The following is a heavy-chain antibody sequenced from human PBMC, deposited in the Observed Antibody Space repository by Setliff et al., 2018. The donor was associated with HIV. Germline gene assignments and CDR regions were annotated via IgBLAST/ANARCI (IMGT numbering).Heavy chain of an antibody. V-gene: IGHV4-4*02. J-gene: IGHJ5*01. CDR3: ARVLTMVRGVIGGWFDS. CDR2: IYHSGST. D-gene: IGHD3-10*01. Sequence: SETLSLTCAVSGGSISSYNWWSWVRQPPGKGLEWIGEIYHSGSTNFNPSLKSRVTISVDKSKNQFSLKLSSVTAADTAVYYCARVLTMVRGVIGGWFDSWGQGTLVTVSS. CDR1: GGSISSYNW.